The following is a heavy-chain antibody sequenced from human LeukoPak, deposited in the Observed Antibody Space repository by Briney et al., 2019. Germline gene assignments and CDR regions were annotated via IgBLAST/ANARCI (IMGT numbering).Heavy chain of an antibody. D-gene: IGHD6-19*01. V-gene: IGHV4-59*01. CDR2: IYYSGST. CDR1: GGSISSYY. Sequence: SETLSLTCTVSGGSISSYYWSWIRQPPGKGLEWIGYIYYSGSTNYNPSLKSRVTISVDTSKNQFSLKLSSVTAADTAVYYCARVPKGYSSGWTYFDYWGQGTLVTVSS. J-gene: IGHJ4*02. CDR3: ARVPKGYSSGWTYFDY.